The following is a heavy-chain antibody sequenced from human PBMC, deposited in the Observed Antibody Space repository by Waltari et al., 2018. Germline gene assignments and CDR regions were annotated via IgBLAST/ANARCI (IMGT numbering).Heavy chain of an antibody. CDR2: ISGSGGST. V-gene: IGHV3-23*01. CDR1: GFTFSSYA. Sequence: EVQLLEAGGGLVQPGGSLRLSCAASGFTFSSYAMSWVRQAPGKGLEWVSAISGSGGSTYYADYVKGQFTISRDNSKNTLYLQMNSLRAEDTAVYYCAKDPLESVWELHPSNPDYWGQGTLVTVSS. CDR3: AKDPLESVWELHPSNPDY. D-gene: IGHD1-26*01. J-gene: IGHJ4*02.